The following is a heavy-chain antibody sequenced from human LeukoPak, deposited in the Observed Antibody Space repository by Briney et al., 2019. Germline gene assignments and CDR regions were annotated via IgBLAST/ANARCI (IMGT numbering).Heavy chain of an antibody. CDR1: GFTFSSYG. CDR2: ISYDGSNK. CDR3: AREKVVRGVRGAFDI. V-gene: IGHV3-30*03. D-gene: IGHD3-10*01. Sequence: PGGSLRLSCAASGFTFSSYGMHWVRQAPGKGLEWAAVISYDGSNKYYADSVKGRFTISRDNSKNTLYLQMNSLRAEDTAVYYCAREKVVRGVRGAFDIWGQGTMVTVSS. J-gene: IGHJ3*02.